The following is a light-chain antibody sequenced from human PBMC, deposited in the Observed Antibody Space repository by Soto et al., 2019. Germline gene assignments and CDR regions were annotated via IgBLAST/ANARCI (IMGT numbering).Light chain of an antibody. CDR1: QSVSSNY. CDR3: QHYGSSPYT. CDR2: AAS. J-gene: IGKJ2*01. V-gene: IGKV3-20*01. Sequence: EIVLTQSPGTLSLSPGERATFSCRASQSVSSNYLAWYQQKPGQAPRLLIYAASSRATGIPDRCSGSGSGTDFTLTISRLEPEDFSVYYCQHYGSSPYTFGQGTKLEIK.